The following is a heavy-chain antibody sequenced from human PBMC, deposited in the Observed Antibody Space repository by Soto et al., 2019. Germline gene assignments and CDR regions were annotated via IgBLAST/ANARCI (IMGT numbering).Heavy chain of an antibody. CDR3: AAVATPHLGYYSGMDV. Sequence: SVKVSCNASGSTVARSAVGLVRQARVQRLEWVGWIVVDSGNTIHAQKFQERVTITRDMSTSTAYMELRSLRSDDTAVYYCAAVATPHLGYYSGMDVWGQGTTVTVSS. CDR1: GSTVARSA. V-gene: IGHV1-58*01. J-gene: IGHJ6*02. CDR2: IVVDSGNT. D-gene: IGHD5-12*01.